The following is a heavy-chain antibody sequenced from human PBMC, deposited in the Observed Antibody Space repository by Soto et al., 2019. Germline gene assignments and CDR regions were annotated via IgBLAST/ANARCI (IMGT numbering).Heavy chain of an antibody. CDR3: ARSFSSRYFYNKYAMDV. CDR2: INPTGGGT. D-gene: IGHD3-22*01. Sequence: ASVKVSCKASGYTFTDYYIHWVRQAPGQGLEWMGWINPTGGGTNYAQKFRSRVTMTRDTSTSTAYLELSRLTSDDTAVFYCARSFSSRYFYNKYAMDVWGQGTTVTVSS. CDR1: GYTFTDYY. V-gene: IGHV1-2*02. J-gene: IGHJ6*02.